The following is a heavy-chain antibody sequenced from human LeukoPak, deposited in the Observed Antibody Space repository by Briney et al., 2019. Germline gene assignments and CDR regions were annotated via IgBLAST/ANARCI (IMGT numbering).Heavy chain of an antibody. J-gene: IGHJ3*02. Sequence: GRSLRLSCAASGFTFSSYAMHWVRQAPGKGLEWVAVISYDGSNEYYADSVKGRFTISRDNSKNTLYLQMHCLRPEDTAVNYCAREGHSSSPNYAFDIWGQGTMVTVSS. D-gene: IGHD6-13*01. CDR2: ISYDGSNE. CDR1: GFTFSSYA. CDR3: AREGHSSSPNYAFDI. V-gene: IGHV3-30*04.